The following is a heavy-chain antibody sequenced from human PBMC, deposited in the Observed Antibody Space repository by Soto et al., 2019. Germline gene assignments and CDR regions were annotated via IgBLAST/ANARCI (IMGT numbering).Heavy chain of an antibody. CDR3: ARGRYGDY. D-gene: IGHD1-1*01. J-gene: IGHJ4*02. CDR2: ISAHNGNT. Sequence: QVHLVQSGAEVKKPGASVKVSCKGSGYTFTSYGITWVRQAPGQGLEWMGWISAHNGNTNYAQKLQDRVTVTRDTATSTAYMELRSLRSDDTAVYYCARGRYGDYWGQGALVTVSS. CDR1: GYTFTSYG. V-gene: IGHV1-18*01.